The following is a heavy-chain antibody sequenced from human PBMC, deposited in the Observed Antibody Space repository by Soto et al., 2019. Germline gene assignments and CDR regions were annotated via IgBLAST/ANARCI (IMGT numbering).Heavy chain of an antibody. CDR3: AKAGGREGYFGNWFDP. D-gene: IGHD2-15*01. J-gene: IGHJ5*02. CDR1: GGTFSNYA. Sequence: QVQLVQSGAEVKKPGSSVKVSCKASGGTFSNYAITWVRQAPGQGLEWLGRIIPIFGTANYAQKFQGRVTITSDESTTTAYMELSSLSSDDTAVYYFAKAGGREGYFGNWFDPWGQGTLVTVSS. CDR2: IIPIFGTA. V-gene: IGHV1-69*15.